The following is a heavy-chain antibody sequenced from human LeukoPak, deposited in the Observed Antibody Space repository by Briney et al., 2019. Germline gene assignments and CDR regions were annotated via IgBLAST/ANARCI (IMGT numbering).Heavy chain of an antibody. CDR3: ARDEYSYDYGRNYYGMDV. CDR2: INTNTGNP. J-gene: IGHJ6*02. D-gene: IGHD5-18*01. CDR1: GYTFTSYA. Sequence: GASVKVSCKASGYTFTSYAMNWVRQAPGQGLEWMGWINTNTGNPTYAQGFTGRFVFSLGTSVSTAYLQISSLKAEDTAVYYCARDEYSYDYGRNYYGMDVWGQGTTVTVSS. V-gene: IGHV7-4-1*02.